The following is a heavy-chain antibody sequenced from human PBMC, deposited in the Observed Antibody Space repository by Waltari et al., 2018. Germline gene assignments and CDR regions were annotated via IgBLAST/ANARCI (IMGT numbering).Heavy chain of an antibody. V-gene: IGHV2-5*01. CDR2: IYWNDDK. Sequence: QITLKESGPTLVKPTQTLTLTCPFSGFSLSTSGVGVGWIRQPPGQALEWLGLIYWNDDKRYSPSLKSRLTITKDTSKNQVDLTMTNMDPVDTATYYCAHWRLSGSRYGGYFDYWGQGTLVTVSS. CDR3: AHWRLSGSRYGGYFDY. CDR1: GFSLSTSGVG. J-gene: IGHJ4*02. D-gene: IGHD1-26*01.